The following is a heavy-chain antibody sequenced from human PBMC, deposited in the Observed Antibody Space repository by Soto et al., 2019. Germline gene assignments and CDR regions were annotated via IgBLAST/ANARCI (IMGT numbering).Heavy chain of an antibody. CDR3: ARAVGDTNAFDI. CDR1: RLTFSGYW. CDR2: IDTDGTGT. D-gene: IGHD1-26*01. Sequence: GGSLRLSCAASRLTFSGYWMYWVRQAPGKGLMWVSRIDTDGTGTLYADSVKGRFTVSRDNAKNMLYLQMDSLRAEDTAVYYCARAVGDTNAFDIWGQGTMVTVSS. J-gene: IGHJ3*02. V-gene: IGHV3-74*01.